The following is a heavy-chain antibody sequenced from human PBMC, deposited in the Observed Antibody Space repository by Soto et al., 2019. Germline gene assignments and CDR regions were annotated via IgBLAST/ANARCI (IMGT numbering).Heavy chain of an antibody. V-gene: IGHV4-61*01. Sequence: PSETLSLTCTVSGDSVTSDSYFWSWIRQPPGKGLEWIGNSYYSGYYSGSTNHNPSLKSRVTMSVDTSKNQVVLTMTNMDPVDTATYYCARILWNYDSRGVYFDYWGQGTLVTVSS. J-gene: IGHJ4*02. D-gene: IGHD3-22*01. CDR3: ARILWNYDSRGVYFDY. CDR1: GDSVTSDSYF. CDR2: SYYSGYYSGST.